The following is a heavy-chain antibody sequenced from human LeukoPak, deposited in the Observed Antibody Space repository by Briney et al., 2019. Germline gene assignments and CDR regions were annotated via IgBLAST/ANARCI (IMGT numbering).Heavy chain of an antibody. CDR2: ISYDGSNK. Sequence: QTGGSLRLSCAASGFTFSNYGMHWVRQAPGKGLEWVAGISYDGSNKYYADSVKGRFTISRDNARNSLHLQMNSLRAEDTAVYYCAIPPLSGTGSSRPLAEMDVWGQGTTVTVSS. CDR3: AIPPLSGTGSSRPLAEMDV. J-gene: IGHJ6*02. CDR1: GFTFSNYG. D-gene: IGHD3-10*01. V-gene: IGHV3-30*03.